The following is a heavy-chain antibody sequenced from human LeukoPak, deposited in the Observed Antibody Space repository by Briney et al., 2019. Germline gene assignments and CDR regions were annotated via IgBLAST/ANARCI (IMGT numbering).Heavy chain of an antibody. J-gene: IGHJ4*02. CDR2: ISSGSTTI. V-gene: IGHV3-48*01. Sequence: GGSLRLSCAASGFTFSSYSMNWVRQAPGKGLEWVSYISSGSTTIYYADSVKGRFTISRDNAKNSLYLQMNSLRAEDTAVCYCARDVEQWLVRVYYFDYWGQGTLVTVSS. CDR1: GFTFSSYS. D-gene: IGHD6-19*01. CDR3: ARDVEQWLVRVYYFDY.